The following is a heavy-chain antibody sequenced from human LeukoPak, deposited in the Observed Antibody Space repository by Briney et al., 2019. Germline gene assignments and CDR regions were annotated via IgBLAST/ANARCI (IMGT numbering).Heavy chain of an antibody. CDR2: IYYSGST. CDR3: ARVGFRITTFGVVRVSNWFDP. V-gene: IGHV4-31*03. Sequence: SETLSLTCTVSGGSISSGGYYWSWIRQHPGKGLEWIGYIYYSGSTYYNPSLKSRVTISVDTSKNQFSLKLSSVTAADTAVYYCARVGFRITTFGVVRVSNWFDPWGQGTLVTVSS. D-gene: IGHD3-3*01. J-gene: IGHJ5*02. CDR1: GGSISSGGYY.